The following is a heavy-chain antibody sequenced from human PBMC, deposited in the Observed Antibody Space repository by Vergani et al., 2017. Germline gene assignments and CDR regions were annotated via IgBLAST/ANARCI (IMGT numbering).Heavy chain of an antibody. J-gene: IGHJ4*02. CDR2: IYSSGRTI. D-gene: IGHD3-10*01. CDR1: GFTFSSYS. V-gene: IGHV3-48*01. Sequence: EVHLAESGGGLVQSGGSLRLSCAASGFTFSSYSMNWVRQAPGKGLEWVSYIYSSGRTIYYADSVKGRFTISRDNAKNSLYLQMNSLRAEDTAIYYCARDXMVRGVTSPTCCDYWGQGTLVTVSS. CDR3: ARDXMVRGVTSPTCCDY.